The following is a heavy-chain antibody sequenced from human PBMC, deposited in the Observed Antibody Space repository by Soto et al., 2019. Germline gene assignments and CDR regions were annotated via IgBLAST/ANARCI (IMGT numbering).Heavy chain of an antibody. J-gene: IGHJ6*02. D-gene: IGHD3-16*01. V-gene: IGHV1-18*01. CDR2: ISAYNGNT. CDR1: GYTFTSYG. CDR3: ATDYVEYYGMDV. Sequence: ASVKVSCKASGYTFTSYGISWVRQAPGQGLEWMGWISAYNGNTKYSQKFQGRVTITRDTSASTAYMELSSLRSEDTAVYYCATDYVEYYGMDVWGQGTTVTVSS.